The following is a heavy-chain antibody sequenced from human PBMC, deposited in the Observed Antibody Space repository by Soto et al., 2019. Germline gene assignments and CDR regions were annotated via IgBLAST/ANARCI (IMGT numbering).Heavy chain of an antibody. CDR1: GYTFTSYA. CDR2: INAGNGNT. D-gene: IGHD6-19*01. J-gene: IGHJ5*02. Sequence: ASVKVSCKASGYTFTSYAMHWVRQAPGQRLEWMGWINAGNGNTKYSQKFQGRVTITRDTSGGPAYMKLSSLRSADTAVYYCARVESSGLKFSWFDPWGQGTLVTVSS. V-gene: IGHV1-3*01. CDR3: ARVESSGLKFSWFDP.